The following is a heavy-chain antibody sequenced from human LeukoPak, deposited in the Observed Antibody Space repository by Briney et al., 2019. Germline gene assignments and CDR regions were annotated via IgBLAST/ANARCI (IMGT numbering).Heavy chain of an antibody. CDR2: RRDKSHSYTT. CDR3: ARPPPIGATYSFDY. J-gene: IGHJ4*02. CDR1: GFTFSDHY. V-gene: IGHV3-72*01. D-gene: IGHD4/OR15-4a*01. Sequence: TGGSLRLSCVLSGFTFSDHYMDWVRQAPGKGLEWVGRRRDKSHSYTTEYATSVKGRFTISRDDTKNSLYLQMHSLKTEDTAVYYCARPPPIGATYSFDYWGQGTLVTVSS.